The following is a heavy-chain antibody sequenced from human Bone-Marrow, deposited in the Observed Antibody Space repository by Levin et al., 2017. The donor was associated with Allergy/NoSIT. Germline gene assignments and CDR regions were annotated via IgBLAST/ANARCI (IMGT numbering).Heavy chain of an antibody. J-gene: IGHJ6*02. CDR3: AKEWYSSSEMGGYYYGMDV. D-gene: IGHD6-6*01. CDR1: GFTFDDYA. Sequence: PGGSLRLSCAASGFTFDDYAMHWVRQAPGKGLEWVSGISWNSGSIGYADSVKGRFTISRDNAKNSLYLQMNSLRAEDTALYYCAKEWYSSSEMGGYYYGMDVWGQGTTVTVSS. CDR2: ISWNSGSI. V-gene: IGHV3-9*01.